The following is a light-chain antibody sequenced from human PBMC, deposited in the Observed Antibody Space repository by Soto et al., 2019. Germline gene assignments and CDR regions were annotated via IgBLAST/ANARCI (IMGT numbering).Light chain of an antibody. CDR2: GAS. CDR1: QSVSSN. J-gene: IGKJ1*01. V-gene: IGKV3-15*01. Sequence: EIVMTQSPATLSKSPGERVTLSCRASQSVSSNLAWYQQKPGQAPRLLIYGASTRATGIPARFSGSGSGTEFTLTISSLQSEDFAVYYCQQYNNWPPWTFGQGTKVEIK. CDR3: QQYNNWPPWT.